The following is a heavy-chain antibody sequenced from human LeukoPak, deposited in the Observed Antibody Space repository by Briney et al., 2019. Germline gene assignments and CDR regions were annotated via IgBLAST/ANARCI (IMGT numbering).Heavy chain of an antibody. V-gene: IGHV4-59*01. D-gene: IGHD4-17*01. CDR2: IYYSGTT. CDR3: AREDPQTTVPEGMDV. J-gene: IGHJ6*02. CDR1: GVSISHYY. Sequence: SETLSLTCTVSGVSISHYYWSWVRQSPGKGLEWVGYIYYSGTTNYNPSLKSRVTISGDTSRNQFSLQLRSVTAADTAVYYCAREDPQTTVPEGMDVWGQGTTVIVSS.